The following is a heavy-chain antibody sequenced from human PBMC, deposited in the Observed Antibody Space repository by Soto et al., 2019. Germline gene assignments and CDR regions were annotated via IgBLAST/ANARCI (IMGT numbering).Heavy chain of an antibody. D-gene: IGHD5-12*01. CDR3: ARATPDPEYFHY. CDR1: GDSVSSNSAA. Sequence: SQTLSLTCAISGDSVSSNSAAWNWIRQSPSRGLEWLGRTYYRSKWYNDCAVSVKSRITINPDTSRNQFSLQLNSVTPEDTAVYFFARATPDPEYFHYCGQGTLVTGSS. V-gene: IGHV6-1*01. J-gene: IGHJ1*01. CDR2: TYYRSKWYN.